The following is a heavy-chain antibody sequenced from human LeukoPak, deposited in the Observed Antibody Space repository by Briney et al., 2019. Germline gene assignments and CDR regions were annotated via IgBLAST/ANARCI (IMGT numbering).Heavy chain of an antibody. D-gene: IGHD3-10*01. Sequence: GESLKISCKGSGYIFPNYWIGWVRQMPGKGLEWMGIVYPGDSDTRYSPSFQGQVTISADKSISTAYLQWSSLKASDTAIYYCARRLYYYNSGTNYYFDFWGQGTLVTVSS. CDR3: ARRLYYYNSGTNYYFDF. V-gene: IGHV5-51*01. CDR1: GYIFPNYW. CDR2: VYPGDSDT. J-gene: IGHJ4*02.